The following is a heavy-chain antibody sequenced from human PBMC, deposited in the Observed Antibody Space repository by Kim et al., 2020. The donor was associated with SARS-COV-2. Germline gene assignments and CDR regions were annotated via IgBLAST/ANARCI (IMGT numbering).Heavy chain of an antibody. CDR1: GYSFTSYW. Sequence: GESLKISCKGSGYSFTSYWISWVRQMPGKGLEWMGRIDPSDSYTNYSPSFQGHVTISADKSISTAYLQWSSLKASDTAMYYCARHGIAAAGGVGFDIWGQGTMVTVSS. CDR2: IDPSDSYT. CDR3: ARHGIAAAGGVGFDI. D-gene: IGHD6-13*01. J-gene: IGHJ3*02. V-gene: IGHV5-10-1*01.